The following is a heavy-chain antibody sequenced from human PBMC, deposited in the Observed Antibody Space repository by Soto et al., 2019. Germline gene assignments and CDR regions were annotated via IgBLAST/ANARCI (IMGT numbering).Heavy chain of an antibody. CDR3: ARAYSSGLDY. V-gene: IGHV2-70*04. D-gene: IGHD6-19*01. CDR1: GFSLSTSGMR. Sequence: SGPTLVNPTQTLTLTCTFSGFSLSTSGMRVSWIRQPPGKALEWLARIDWDDDKFYSTSLKTRLTISKDTSKNQVVLTMTNMDPVDTATYYCARAYSSGLDYWGQGTLVTVSS. J-gene: IGHJ4*02. CDR2: IDWDDDK.